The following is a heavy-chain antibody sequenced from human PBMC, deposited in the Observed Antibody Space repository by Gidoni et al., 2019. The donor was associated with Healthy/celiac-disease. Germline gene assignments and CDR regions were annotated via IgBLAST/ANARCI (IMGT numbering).Heavy chain of an antibody. V-gene: IGHV1-2*06. CDR3: ARDMRSWSQVRFLEWLLTDY. Sequence: QVQLVQSGAEVKKPGASVKASCKASGYTFTGYYMPWVRQAPGQGLEWMGRINPNSGGTNYAQKFQGRVTMTRDTSISTAYMELSRLRSDDTAVYYCARDMRSWSQVRFLEWLLTDYWGQGTLVTVSS. D-gene: IGHD3-3*01. CDR2: INPNSGGT. J-gene: IGHJ4*02. CDR1: GYTFTGYY.